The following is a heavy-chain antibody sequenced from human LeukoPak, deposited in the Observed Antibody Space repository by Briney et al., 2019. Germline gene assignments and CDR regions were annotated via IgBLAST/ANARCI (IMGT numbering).Heavy chain of an antibody. Sequence: ASVKVLCKASGGTFSSYAISWVRQAPGQGLEWMGGIIPIFGTANYAQKFQGRVTITTDESTSTAYMELSSLRSEDTAVYYCASIAVAGTGFDYWGQGTLVTVSS. CDR3: ASIAVAGTGFDY. V-gene: IGHV1-69*05. CDR2: IIPIFGTA. D-gene: IGHD6-19*01. CDR1: GGTFSSYA. J-gene: IGHJ4*02.